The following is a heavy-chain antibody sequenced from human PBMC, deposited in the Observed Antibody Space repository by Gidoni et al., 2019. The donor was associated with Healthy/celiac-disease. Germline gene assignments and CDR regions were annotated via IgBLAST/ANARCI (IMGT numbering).Heavy chain of an antibody. J-gene: IGHJ4*02. Sequence: QVQLQESGPGLVKPSQTLSLTCTVSGGSISRGGYYWSWIRQHPGKGLEWIGYIYYSGSTYYNPSLKSRVTISVDTSKNQFSLKLSSVTAADTAVYYCARAMTLAYCGGDCYHFDYWGQGTLVTVSS. D-gene: IGHD2-21*02. CDR1: GGSISRGGYY. CDR2: IYYSGST. V-gene: IGHV4-31*03. CDR3: ARAMTLAYCGGDCYHFDY.